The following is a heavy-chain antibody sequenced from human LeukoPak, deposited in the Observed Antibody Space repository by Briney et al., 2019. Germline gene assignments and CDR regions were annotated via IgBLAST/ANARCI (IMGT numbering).Heavy chain of an antibody. CDR1: GGSITGSY. Sequence: SETLSLTCNVSGGSITGSYWTWIRQPPGKGLEWLGDIFYSGSTNYSPSLKNRLTILVDTSTNQFTLKLRSVTAADAAVYFCARVFRGVVTSNWFDPWGQGTLVTVSS. D-gene: IGHD2-21*02. CDR3: ARVFRGVVTSNWFDP. CDR2: IFYSGST. J-gene: IGHJ5*02. V-gene: IGHV4-59*01.